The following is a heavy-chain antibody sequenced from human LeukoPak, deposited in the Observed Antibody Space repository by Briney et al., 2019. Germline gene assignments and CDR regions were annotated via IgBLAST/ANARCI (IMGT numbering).Heavy chain of an antibody. J-gene: IGHJ6*02. V-gene: IGHV3-7*05. Sequence: AGGSLRLSCAASGFTFSRYWMSWVRQAPGKGLEWVVNIMQDGGERYYVDSVKGRFTISRDNAKNSLYLQMNSLRAEDTAVYYCATDGSGSISYYYGMDVWGQGTTVTVSS. CDR1: GFTFSRYW. CDR2: IMQDGGER. CDR3: ATDGSGSISYYYGMDV. D-gene: IGHD3-10*01.